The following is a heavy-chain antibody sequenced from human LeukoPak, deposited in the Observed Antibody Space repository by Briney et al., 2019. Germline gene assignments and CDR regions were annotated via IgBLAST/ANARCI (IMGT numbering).Heavy chain of an antibody. Sequence: GGSLRLSCAASGFTSSRYWMHWVRQAPGKGLVWVSRINSDGSSTSYADSVKGRFTISRDNAKNTLYLQMNSLRVEDTAVYYCARGGSYSSNAFDIWGQGTMVTVSA. V-gene: IGHV3-74*01. J-gene: IGHJ3*02. CDR3: ARGGSYSSNAFDI. D-gene: IGHD1-26*01. CDR1: GFTSSRYW. CDR2: INSDGSST.